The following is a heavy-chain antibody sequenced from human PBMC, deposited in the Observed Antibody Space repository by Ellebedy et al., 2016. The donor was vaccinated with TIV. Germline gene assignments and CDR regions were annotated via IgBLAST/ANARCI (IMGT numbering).Heavy chain of an antibody. CDR3: ASQVLPNDAFDI. D-gene: IGHD1-1*01. CDR1: GYSFTSYW. CDR2: IYPGDSDT. J-gene: IGHJ3*02. V-gene: IGHV5-51*01. Sequence: KVSCKGSGYSFTSYWIGWVRQMPGKGLEWMGIIYPGDSDTRYSPSFQGQVSISADKSISTAYLQWSSLKASDTAMYYCASQVLPNDAFDIWGQGTMVTVSS.